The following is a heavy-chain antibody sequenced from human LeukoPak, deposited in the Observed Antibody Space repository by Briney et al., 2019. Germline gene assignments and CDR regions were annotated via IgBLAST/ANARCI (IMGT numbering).Heavy chain of an antibody. Sequence: SETLSLTCTVSGGSINSYYWSWIRQPAGKGLEWIGRIYTSGSTNYNPSLKSRVTMSVDTSKNQFSLKLSSVTAADTAVYYCARQGYYDSSGYQDGIDYWGQGTLVTVSS. V-gene: IGHV4-4*07. CDR2: IYTSGST. J-gene: IGHJ4*02. D-gene: IGHD3-22*01. CDR3: ARQGYYDSSGYQDGIDY. CDR1: GGSINSYY.